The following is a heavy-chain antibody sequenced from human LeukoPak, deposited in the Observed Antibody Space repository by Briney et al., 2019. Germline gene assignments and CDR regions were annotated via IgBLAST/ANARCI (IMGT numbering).Heavy chain of an antibody. Sequence: SETLSLTCTVSGYSISSGYYWGWIRQSPGKGPEWIGSIYHSGSTYYNPSLKSRVTISVDTSKNQFSLKLSSVTAADTAVYYCARALVELGWFDPWGQGTLVTVSS. V-gene: IGHV4-38-2*02. J-gene: IGHJ5*02. CDR1: GYSISSGYY. CDR3: ARALVELGWFDP. CDR2: IYHSGST. D-gene: IGHD1-7*01.